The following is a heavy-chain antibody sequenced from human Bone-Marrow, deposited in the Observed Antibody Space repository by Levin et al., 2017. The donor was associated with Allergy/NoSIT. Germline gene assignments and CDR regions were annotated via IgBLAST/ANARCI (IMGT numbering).Heavy chain of an antibody. CDR1: GYTFSNYG. Sequence: ASVKVSCKTSGYTFSNYGITWVRQAPGQGLEWMGWISDYIRHTQYAQTLQGRVTMTTDTSTTTAYMELRSLTSDDTAMYYCGRTSGRRSTTDLDYWGQGTLVTVSS. D-gene: IGHD3-10*01. CDR3: GRTSGRRSTTDLDY. J-gene: IGHJ4*02. CDR2: ISDYIRHT. V-gene: IGHV1-18*01.